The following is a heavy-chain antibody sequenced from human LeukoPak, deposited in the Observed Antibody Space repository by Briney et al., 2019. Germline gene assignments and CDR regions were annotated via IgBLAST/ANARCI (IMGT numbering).Heavy chain of an antibody. CDR3: ARKGPLPRAAEAGETDSRGPPFDY. CDR2: ISSSSSYI. D-gene: IGHD6-13*01. CDR1: GFTFSSYS. J-gene: IGHJ4*02. Sequence: GGSLRLSCAASGFTFSSYSMNWVRQAPGKGLEWVSSISSSSSYIYYADSVKGRFTISRDNAKNSLYLQMNSLRAEDTAVYYCARKGPLPRAAEAGETDSRGPPFDYWGQGTLVTVSS. V-gene: IGHV3-21*01.